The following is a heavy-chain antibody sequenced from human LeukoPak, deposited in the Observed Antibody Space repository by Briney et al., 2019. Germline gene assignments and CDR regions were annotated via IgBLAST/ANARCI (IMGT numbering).Heavy chain of an antibody. CDR2: IYYSGST. D-gene: IGHD6-19*01. Sequence: SETLSLTCTVSSGSISGHYWSWIRQPPGEGLEWIGNIYYSGSTNYNPSLRSRLTISVDTSKNQFSLKLSSVPAADTAVYYCARHSSGWYYVDYWGQGTLVTVST. CDR3: ARHSSGWYYVDY. J-gene: IGHJ4*02. CDR1: SGSISGHY. V-gene: IGHV4-59*11.